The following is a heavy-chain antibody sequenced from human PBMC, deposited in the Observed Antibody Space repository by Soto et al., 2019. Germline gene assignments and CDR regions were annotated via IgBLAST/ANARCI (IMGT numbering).Heavy chain of an antibody. Sequence: QVQLVQSGAEVKKPGASVKVSCKASGYTFTGYYMHWVRQAPGQGLEWMGWINPNSGGTNYAQKFQGWVTMTRDTSISTAYMELSRLRSDDTAVYYCARLLHYDSSGYYDAVDIWGRGTMVTVSS. J-gene: IGHJ3*02. V-gene: IGHV1-2*04. CDR2: INPNSGGT. CDR1: GYTFTGYY. CDR3: ARLLHYDSSGYYDAVDI. D-gene: IGHD3-22*01.